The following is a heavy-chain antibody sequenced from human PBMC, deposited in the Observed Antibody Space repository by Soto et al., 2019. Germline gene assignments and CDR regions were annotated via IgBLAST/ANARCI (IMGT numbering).Heavy chain of an antibody. CDR1: GYTFTSYG. J-gene: IGHJ6*02. Sequence: ASVKVSCKASGYTFTSYGISWVRQAPGQGLEGKGWISAYNGNTKYAQKLQGRVTMTTDTSTTTAYMELRSLRSDDTAVYYCAREGIVVVPAAATYYYFGMDVWGQGTTVTVS. CDR3: AREGIVVVPAAATYYYFGMDV. CDR2: ISAYNGNT. D-gene: IGHD2-2*01. V-gene: IGHV1-18*01.